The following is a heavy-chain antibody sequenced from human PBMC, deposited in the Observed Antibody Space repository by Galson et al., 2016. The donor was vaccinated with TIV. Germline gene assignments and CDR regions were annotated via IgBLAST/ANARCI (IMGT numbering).Heavy chain of an antibody. CDR1: GGAFISHG. CDR3: ARGGSTVTRPFDY. J-gene: IGHJ4*02. Sequence: SVKVSCKASGGAFISHGISWVRQAPGQGLEWMGGIIPIFGLANYAQKFQARVTITADDSTPTAYMELSSLRFHDTAVYYCARGGSTVTRPFDYWGQGTLVTVSS. D-gene: IGHD4-23*01. CDR2: IIPIFGLA. V-gene: IGHV1-69*13.